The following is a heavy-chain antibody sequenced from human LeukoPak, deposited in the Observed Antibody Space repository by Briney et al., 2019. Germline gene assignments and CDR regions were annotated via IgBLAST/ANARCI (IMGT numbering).Heavy chain of an antibody. V-gene: IGHV3-20*04. CDR2: INWDGGST. Sequence: GGSLRLSCAASGFTFDDYGMSWVRQAPGKGLEWVSGINWDGGSTGYADSVKGRFTISRDNAKNYLYLQMNSLKAEDTALYYCASSYGDQYYFDYWGQGTLVTVSS. CDR3: ASSYGDQYYFDY. CDR1: GFTFDDYG. J-gene: IGHJ4*02. D-gene: IGHD4-17*01.